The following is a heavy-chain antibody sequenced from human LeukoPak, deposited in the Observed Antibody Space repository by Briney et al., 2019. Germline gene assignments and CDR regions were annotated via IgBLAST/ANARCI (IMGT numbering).Heavy chain of an antibody. D-gene: IGHD2-8*01. J-gene: IGHJ4*02. CDR1: GFTFSSYA. V-gene: IGHV3-23*01. Sequence: GGSLRLSCAASGFTFSSYAMSWVRQAPGKGLEWISGISGSGGSTYYADSVKGRFTISRDNSKNTLYLQMNSLRVEDTAVYYCANGRGVFDYWGQGTLVTVSS. CDR3: ANGRGVFDY. CDR2: ISGSGGST.